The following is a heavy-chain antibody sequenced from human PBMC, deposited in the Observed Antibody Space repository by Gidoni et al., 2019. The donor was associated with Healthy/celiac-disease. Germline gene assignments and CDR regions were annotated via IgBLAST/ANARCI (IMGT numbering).Heavy chain of an antibody. Sequence: QVQLQESGPGLVKPSQTLSLTCTFSACSISSGGYYWGWLRQHPGKGLAWIGYIYYSGSTYYNPSLKSRVTISVDTSKNQFSLKLSSVTAADTAVYYCARDPGRKGYFQHWGQGTLVTVSS. CDR2: IYYSGST. V-gene: IGHV4-31*03. J-gene: IGHJ1*01. CDR1: ACSISSGGYY. CDR3: ARDPGRKGYFQH.